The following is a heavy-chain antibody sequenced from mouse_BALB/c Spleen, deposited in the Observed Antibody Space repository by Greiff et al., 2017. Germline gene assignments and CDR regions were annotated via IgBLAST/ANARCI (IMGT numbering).Heavy chain of an antibody. CDR1: GFTFSSFG. V-gene: IGHV5-17*02. CDR3: AREKGYDYDEGAFAY. CDR2: ISSGSSTI. D-gene: IGHD2-4*01. Sequence: EVHLVESGGGLVQPGGSRKLSCAASGFTFSSFGMHWVRQAPEKGLEWVAYISSGSSTIYYADTVKGRFTISRDNPKNTLFLQMTSLRSEDTAMYYCAREKGYDYDEGAFAYWGQGTLVTVSA. J-gene: IGHJ3*01.